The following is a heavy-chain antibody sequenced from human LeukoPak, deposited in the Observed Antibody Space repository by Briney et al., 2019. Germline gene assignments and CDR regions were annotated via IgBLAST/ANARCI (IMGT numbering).Heavy chain of an antibody. V-gene: IGHV1-69*13. CDR2: IIPIFGTA. D-gene: IGHD3-3*01. J-gene: IGHJ5*02. CDR1: GGTFSSYA. Sequence: GASVKVSCKASGGTFSSYAISWVRQAPGQGLEWMGGIIPIFGTANYAQKFQGRVTITADESTSTAYMELRSLRSDDTAVYYCARTRPVIWSGYQNWFDPWGQGTLVTVSS. CDR3: ARTRPVIWSGYQNWFDP.